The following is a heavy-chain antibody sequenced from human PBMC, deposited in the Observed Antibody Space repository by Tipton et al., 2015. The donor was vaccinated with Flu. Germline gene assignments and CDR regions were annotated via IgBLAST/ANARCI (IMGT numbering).Heavy chain of an antibody. CDR3: ARGYRSGGSCSYWYFDL. V-gene: IGHV4-34*01. J-gene: IGHJ2*01. CDR2: INHSGST. Sequence: TLSLTCAVYGGSFSGYYWSWIRQPPGKGLEWIGEINHSGSTNYNPSLKSRVTISADTSKNQFSLKLSSVTAADTAVYYCARGYRSGGSCSYWYFDLWGRGTLVTVSS. CDR1: GGSFSGYY. D-gene: IGHD2-15*01.